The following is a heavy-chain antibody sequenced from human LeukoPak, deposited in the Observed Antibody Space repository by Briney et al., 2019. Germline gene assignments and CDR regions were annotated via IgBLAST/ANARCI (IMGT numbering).Heavy chain of an antibody. D-gene: IGHD3-16*02. Sequence: ASVKVSCKVSGYTLTELSMHWVRQAPGKGLEWMGGFHPEDGETIYAQKFQGRVTMTEDTSTDTAYMELSSLRSEDTAVYYCATRIMITFGGVIVTSPGAFDIWGQGTMVTVSS. CDR3: ATRIMITFGGVIVTSPGAFDI. CDR2: FHPEDGET. CDR1: GYTLTELS. V-gene: IGHV1-24*01. J-gene: IGHJ3*02.